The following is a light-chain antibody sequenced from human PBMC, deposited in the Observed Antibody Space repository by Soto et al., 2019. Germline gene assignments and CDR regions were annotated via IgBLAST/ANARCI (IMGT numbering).Light chain of an antibody. CDR2: STS. CDR1: QSVSSSY. V-gene: IGKV3-20*01. Sequence: EIVLTQSPGTLSLSPGERATLSCRAGQSVSSSYLAWYQQKPDQTPRLIIYSTSSRATGIPDRFSGSGSGEDFTLTISRLEPEDFAVYYCQQYCASKWAFGQGTKVEMK. J-gene: IGKJ1*01. CDR3: QQYCASKWA.